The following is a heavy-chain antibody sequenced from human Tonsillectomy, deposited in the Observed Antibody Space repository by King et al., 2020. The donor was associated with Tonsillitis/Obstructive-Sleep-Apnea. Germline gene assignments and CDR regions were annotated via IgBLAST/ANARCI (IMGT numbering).Heavy chain of an antibody. D-gene: IGHD2-15*01. V-gene: IGHV1-18*01. CDR1: GYTFINYG. CDR3: ARDSLGDCTSGSCWYWFDP. J-gene: IGHJ5*02. Sequence: QLVQSEAEVKRPGASVKVACRASGYTFINYGINWVRQAPGQGLEWMGWISTYNGHTIYAQKFQGRVTMTTDTSTSTAYMELRGLRSDDTAGYYCARDSLGDCTSGSCWYWFDPWGQGTLVTVSS. CDR2: ISTYNGHT.